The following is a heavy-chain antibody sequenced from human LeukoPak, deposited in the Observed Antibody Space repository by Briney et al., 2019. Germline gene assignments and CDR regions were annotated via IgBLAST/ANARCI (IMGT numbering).Heavy chain of an antibody. D-gene: IGHD5-24*01. Sequence: GRSLRLSCAASGFTFSSYSMNWVRQAPGKGLEWVSSISSSSSYIYYADSVKGRFTISRDNSKNTLYLQMNSLRAEDTAVYYCAKSGYNRFDYWGQGTLVTVSS. V-gene: IGHV3-21*04. J-gene: IGHJ4*02. CDR3: AKSGYNRFDY. CDR1: GFTFSSYS. CDR2: ISSSSSYI.